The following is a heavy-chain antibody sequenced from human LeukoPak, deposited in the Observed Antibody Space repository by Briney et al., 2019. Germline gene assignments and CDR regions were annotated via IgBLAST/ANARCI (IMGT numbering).Heavy chain of an antibody. CDR3: ARERVLFIRDIVVVPAAAYYFDY. D-gene: IGHD2-2*01. Sequence: PSETLSLTCAVYGGSFSGYYWSWIRQPPGKGLEWIGEINHSGSTNYNPSLKSRVTISVDTSKNQFSLKLSSVTAADTAVYYCARERVLFIRDIVVVPAAAYYFDYWGQGTLVTVSS. J-gene: IGHJ4*02. CDR1: GGSFSGYY. CDR2: INHSGST. V-gene: IGHV4-34*01.